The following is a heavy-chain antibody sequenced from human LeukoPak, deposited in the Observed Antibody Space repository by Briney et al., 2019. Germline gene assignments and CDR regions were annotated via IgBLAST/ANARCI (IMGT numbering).Heavy chain of an antibody. CDR3: ARFSITIFGVVIRAFDI. J-gene: IGHJ3*02. Sequence: SETLSLTCTVSGGSVRRGNYYWTWIRQPAGKGLEWIGRIYTSGSTNYNPSLKSRVTISVDTSKNQFSLKLSSVTAADTAVYYCARFSITIFGVVIRAFDIWGQGTMVTVSS. D-gene: IGHD3-3*01. CDR2: IYTSGST. V-gene: IGHV4-61*02. CDR1: GGSVRRGNYY.